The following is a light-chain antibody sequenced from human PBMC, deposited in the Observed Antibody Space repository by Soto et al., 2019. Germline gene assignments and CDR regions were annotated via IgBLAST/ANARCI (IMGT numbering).Light chain of an antibody. CDR1: QDIRND. V-gene: IGKV1-17*01. CDR3: LQDSTYPWT. Sequence: DIQMTQSPSSLSASVGDRITITCRASQDIRNDLDWFQQKPAKAPERLIYEASNLQSGVPSRFSVSGAATEFTLTISSLQAEDFATYFCLQDSTYPWTFGPGTKVEIK. CDR2: EAS. J-gene: IGKJ1*01.